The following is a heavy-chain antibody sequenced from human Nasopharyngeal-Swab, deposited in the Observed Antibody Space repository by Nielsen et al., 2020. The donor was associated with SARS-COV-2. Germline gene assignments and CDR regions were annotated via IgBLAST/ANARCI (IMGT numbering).Heavy chain of an antibody. CDR3: ARGIRTGVTIFGVAPNWFDP. Sequence: TLSLTCTVSGGSISSSSYYWGWIRQHPGKGLEWIGYIYYSGSTYYNPSLKSRVTISVDTSQNQFSLKLSSVTAADTAVYYCARGIRTGVTIFGVAPNWFDPWGQGTLVTVSS. J-gene: IGHJ5*02. CDR1: GGSISSSSYY. D-gene: IGHD3-3*01. CDR2: IYYSGST. V-gene: IGHV4-31*03.